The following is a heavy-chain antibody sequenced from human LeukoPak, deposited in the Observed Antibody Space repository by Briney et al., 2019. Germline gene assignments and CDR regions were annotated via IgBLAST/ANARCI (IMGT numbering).Heavy chain of an antibody. CDR2: MKGGGGDT. J-gene: IGHJ5*02. CDR3: ARASWVSTADAVS. CDR1: GFSFSSYA. V-gene: IGHV3-23*01. Sequence: GGSLRLSCAASGFSFSSYAMGWGRQAPARGLEWVSSMKGGGGDTFYADSVKGRFTLSRDDSRNTVYLPLNSLRVEATAAYYCARASWVSTADAVSWGQGTLVTVSS. D-gene: IGHD3-16*01.